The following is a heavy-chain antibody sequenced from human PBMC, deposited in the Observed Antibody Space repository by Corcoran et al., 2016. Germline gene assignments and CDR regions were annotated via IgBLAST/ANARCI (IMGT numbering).Heavy chain of an antibody. D-gene: IGHD3-22*01. CDR1: GGSISSYY. Sequence: QVQLQESGPGLVKPSETLSLTCTVSGGSISSYYWSWIRQPPGKGLEWIGYIYYSGSTNYNPSLKSRVTISVDTSKNQFSLKLSSVTAADTAVYYCARAYDSSGYYYVHFDYWGQGTLVTVSS. CDR2: IYYSGST. V-gene: IGHV4-59*01. CDR3: ARAYDSSGYYYVHFDY. J-gene: IGHJ4*02.